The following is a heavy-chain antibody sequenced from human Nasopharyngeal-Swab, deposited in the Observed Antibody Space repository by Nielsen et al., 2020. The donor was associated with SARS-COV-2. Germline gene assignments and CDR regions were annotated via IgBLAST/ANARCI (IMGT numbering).Heavy chain of an antibody. V-gene: IGHV3-23*02. CDR3: VEKGQQWLADDAFDT. CDR2: ISGSGAST. D-gene: IGHD6-19*01. Sequence: GESLKISCGTSGFTFGTFAMGWVRQASGKGLEWVSVISGSGASTYYGDSVKGRFVISRDNSKNNLYLQMNNLKVEDAAIYYCVEKGQQWLADDAFDTWGQGTLVTISS. CDR1: GFTFGTFA. J-gene: IGHJ3*02.